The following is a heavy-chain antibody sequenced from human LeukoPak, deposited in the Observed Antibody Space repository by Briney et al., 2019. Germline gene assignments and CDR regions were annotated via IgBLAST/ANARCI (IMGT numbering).Heavy chain of an antibody. J-gene: IGHJ5*02. CDR1: NGSISSYY. V-gene: IGHV4-4*07. Sequence: PSETLSLTCTVSNGSISSYYWSWIRQPAGKGLEWIGRIHASGSTNYNPSLKSRVTMSVDTPKNQFSLRLSSVTAADTAIYFFARGDRAVGGGWGWFDPWGQGTLVTVSS. CDR2: IHASGST. D-gene: IGHD6-19*01. CDR3: ARGDRAVGGGWGWFDP.